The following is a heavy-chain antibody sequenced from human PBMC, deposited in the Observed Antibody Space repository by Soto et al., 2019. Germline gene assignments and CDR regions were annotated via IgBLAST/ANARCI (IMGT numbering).Heavy chain of an antibody. V-gene: IGHV4-39*07. J-gene: IGHJ4*02. D-gene: IGHD5-12*01. Sequence: SETLSLTCTVSGGSISSSSYYWGWIRQPPGKGLEWIGSIYYSGSTYYNPYYSGSTFYSPSLKSRVTISGDTSNNHFSLILNSVTAADTAVYYCARVVRMVARYYFDYWGQGTLVTVSS. CDR3: ARVVRMVARYYFDY. CDR2: IYYSGST. CDR1: GGSISSSSYY.